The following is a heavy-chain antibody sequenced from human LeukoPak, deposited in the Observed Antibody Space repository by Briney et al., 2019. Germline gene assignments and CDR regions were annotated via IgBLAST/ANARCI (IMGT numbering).Heavy chain of an antibody. Sequence: ASVKVSCKASGYTFTNYGVSWVRQAPGQGLEWMGWISAYSGHTSYAQKLQGRVTMTTDTSTSTAYMELRSLRSDDTAVYFCARETPHYYGSGSPKSLFDYWGQGTLVTVSS. CDR3: ARETPHYYGSGSPKSLFDY. CDR1: GYTFTNYG. J-gene: IGHJ4*02. D-gene: IGHD3-10*01. CDR2: ISAYSGHT. V-gene: IGHV1-18*01.